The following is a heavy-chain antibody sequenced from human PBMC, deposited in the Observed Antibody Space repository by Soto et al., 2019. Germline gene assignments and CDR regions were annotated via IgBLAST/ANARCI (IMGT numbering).Heavy chain of an antibody. D-gene: IGHD1-26*01. CDR2: IYARVDT. J-gene: IGHJ6*02. V-gene: IGHV4-4*07. CDR1: GCSTTSYY. CDR3: AGIGEEVYYGMDA. Sequence: QTRSRTCTLCGCSTTSYYWNCVRPPAGRGLEWIGRIYARVDTNYNPSLKSRVTMFVDRSTNEFSLRLTSVTAADRAVYYCAGIGEEVYYGMDAWGQGTMVTVSS.